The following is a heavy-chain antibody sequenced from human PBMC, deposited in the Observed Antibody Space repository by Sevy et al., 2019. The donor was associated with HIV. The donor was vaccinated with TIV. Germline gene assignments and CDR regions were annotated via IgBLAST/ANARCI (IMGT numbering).Heavy chain of an antibody. J-gene: IGHJ4*02. Sequence: GGSLRLSCAASGFTFSNYGMHWVRQAPGKGLEWVAGLWNDGSNKNYVNSVKGRLTISRDNSKNTLYLKMNSLRPEDTAVYYCAKGDISGYYQGGIDYWGQGTLVTVSS. CDR1: GFTFSNYG. D-gene: IGHD3-22*01. V-gene: IGHV3-33*08. CDR2: LWNDGSNK. CDR3: AKGDISGYYQGGIDY.